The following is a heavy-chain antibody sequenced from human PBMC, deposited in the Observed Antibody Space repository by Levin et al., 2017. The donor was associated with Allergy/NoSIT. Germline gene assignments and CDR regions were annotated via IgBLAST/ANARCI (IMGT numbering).Heavy chain of an antibody. V-gene: IGHV4-34*01. CDR3: ARRGVSELDY. Sequence: SETLSLTCAVYGGSFSGYYWSWIRQPPGKGLEWIGEINHSGSTNYNPSLKSRVTISVDTSKNQFSLKLSSVTAADTAVYYCARRGVSELDYWGQGTLVTVSS. D-gene: IGHD1-26*01. J-gene: IGHJ4*02. CDR1: GGSFSGYY. CDR2: INHSGST.